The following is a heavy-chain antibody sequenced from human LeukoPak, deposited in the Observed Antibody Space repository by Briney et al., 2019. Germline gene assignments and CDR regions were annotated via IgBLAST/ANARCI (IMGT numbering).Heavy chain of an antibody. CDR1: GGTFSSYA. D-gene: IGHD2-2*01. CDR2: IIPIFGTA. CDR3: ARAAVRYCSSTSCYNWFDP. Sequence: SVKVSCKASGGTFSSYAISWVRQAPGQGLEWMGGIIPIFGTANYAQKFQGRVTITTDESTSTAYMELSSLRSEDTAVYYCARAAVRYCSSTSCYNWFDPWGQGTLVTVSS. V-gene: IGHV1-69*05. J-gene: IGHJ5*02.